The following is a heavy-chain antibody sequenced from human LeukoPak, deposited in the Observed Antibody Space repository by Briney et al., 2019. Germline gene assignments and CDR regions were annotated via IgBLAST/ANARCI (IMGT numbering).Heavy chain of an antibody. CDR1: GFTFTRSV. D-gene: IGHD2-8*01. CDR2: IVVGSDDT. J-gene: IGHJ4*02. Sequence: SVNVSCKASGFTFTRSVVQWVRQARGQRLEWIGWIVVGSDDTNYAQKFQERVTITRDMSTNTASMELSSLRSEDTAVYYCATGYCTNGVCNGFDYWGQGTLVTVSS. V-gene: IGHV1-58*01. CDR3: ATGYCTNGVCNGFDY.